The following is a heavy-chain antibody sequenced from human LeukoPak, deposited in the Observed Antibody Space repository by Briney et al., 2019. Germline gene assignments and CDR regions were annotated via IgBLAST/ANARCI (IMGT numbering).Heavy chain of an antibody. D-gene: IGHD1-26*01. J-gene: IGHJ4*02. CDR2: VNSDGSST. CDR3: ARYSGSYQQFDY. Sequence: GRSLRLSCAASGFTFSDYWMYWVRQAPGKGLVWVSRVNSDGSSTSSADSVKGRFTISRDNAKNTLYLQMNSLRAEDTAVYYCARYSGSYQQFDYWGQGTLVTVSS. CDR1: GFTFSDYW. V-gene: IGHV3-74*01.